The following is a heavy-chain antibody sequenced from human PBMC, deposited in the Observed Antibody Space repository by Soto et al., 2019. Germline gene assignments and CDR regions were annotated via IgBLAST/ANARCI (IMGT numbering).Heavy chain of an antibody. D-gene: IGHD3-10*01. CDR1: GGSIISNSYY. V-gene: IGHV4-39*07. CDR3: ARAPRGNYGYPSYFDY. CDR2: IFHSGST. J-gene: IGHJ4*02. Sequence: PSETLSLTCTVSGGSIISNSYYWGWIRQPPGKGLEWIGSIFHSGSTYYNPSLKSRVTISVDTSKNQFSLKLSSVTAADTAVYYCARAPRGNYGYPSYFDYWGQGTLVTVSS.